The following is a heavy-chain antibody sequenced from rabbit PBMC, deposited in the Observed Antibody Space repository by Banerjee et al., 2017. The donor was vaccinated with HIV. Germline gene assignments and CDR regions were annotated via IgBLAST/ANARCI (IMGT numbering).Heavy chain of an antibody. CDR1: GFTFSSYV. J-gene: IGHJ4*01. D-gene: IGHD4-1*01. CDR3: ARDLAGVIGWNFGL. CDR2: INTSSGNT. Sequence: QEQLEESGGDLVQPGGSLTLSCKASGFTFSSYVITWVRQAPGKGLEWIACINTSSGNTVYASWAKGRFTISKTSSTTVTLQMTSLTAADTATYFCARDLAGVIGWNFGLWGPGTLVTVS. V-gene: IGHV1S45*01.